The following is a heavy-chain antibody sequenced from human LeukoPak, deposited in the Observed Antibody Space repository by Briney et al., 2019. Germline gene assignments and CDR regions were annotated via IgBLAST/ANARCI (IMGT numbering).Heavy chain of an antibody. D-gene: IGHD2-15*01. CDR1: GYSISTGYY. V-gene: IGHV4-38-2*02. CDR2: IYHSGST. Sequence: PSETLSLTCTVSGYSISTGYYWGWIRQPPGKGLEWIGTIYHSGSTYYNPSLKSRVTTSVDTSKNQFSLKLSSATAADTAVYYCARRAEGYCSGGSCYGYYFDYWGQGTLVTVSS. CDR3: ARRAEGYCSGGSCYGYYFDY. J-gene: IGHJ4*02.